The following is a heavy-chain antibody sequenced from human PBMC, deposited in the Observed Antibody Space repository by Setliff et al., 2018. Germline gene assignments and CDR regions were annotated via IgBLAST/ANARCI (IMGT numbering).Heavy chain of an antibody. D-gene: IGHD2-15*01. CDR2: ISPYNGHT. CDR1: GYALNSYG. V-gene: IGHV1-18*01. Sequence: GASVKVSCKTAGYALNSYGLTWVRQAPGQGLEWMGWISPYNGHTNSAQKLQGRVAMTTDTSTNTAYMELRSLRSDDTAMYFCASSSLSLCSGGNCPNVFDVWGQGTMVTVSS. J-gene: IGHJ3*01. CDR3: ASSSLSLCSGGNCPNVFDV.